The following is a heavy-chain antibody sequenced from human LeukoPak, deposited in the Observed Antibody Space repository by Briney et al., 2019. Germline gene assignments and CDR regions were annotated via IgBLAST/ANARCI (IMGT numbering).Heavy chain of an antibody. D-gene: IGHD3-22*01. J-gene: IGHJ5*02. CDR3: ARDGPDRAAWFDP. CDR2: ISDYNGNT. Sequence: ASVKVSCKASGYTFSSHGISWERQAPGQGLEWLGWISDYNGNTNYAQKVQGRVTMTTDPFTSTAYMELRSLRSDDTAVYYCARDGPDRAAWFDPWGQGTLVTVSS. CDR1: GYTFSSHG. V-gene: IGHV1-18*01.